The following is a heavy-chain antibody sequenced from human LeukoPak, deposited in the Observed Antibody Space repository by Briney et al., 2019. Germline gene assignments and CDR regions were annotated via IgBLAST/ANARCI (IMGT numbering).Heavy chain of an antibody. J-gene: IGHJ6*03. D-gene: IGHD5-24*01. CDR2: LGTAGDT. CDR1: GFTFFSYD. CDR3: ARDGGATPGYYYYYMDV. Sequence: PGGSLRLSCAPSGFTFFSYDMHWVRQATGKGVEWVSDLGTAGDTYYPGSVQGRFTIPRENAKNSSYLQMKSLRAGPTVVYSRARDGGATPGYYYYYMDVWGKGATVTVSS. V-gene: IGHV3-13*01.